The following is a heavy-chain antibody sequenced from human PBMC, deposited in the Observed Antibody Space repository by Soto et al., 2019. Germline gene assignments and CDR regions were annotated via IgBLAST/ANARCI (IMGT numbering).Heavy chain of an antibody. CDR2: INPSGGST. Sequence: ASVKVSCKASGYTFTSYYMHWVRQAPGQGLEWMGIINPSGGSTSYAQKFQGRVTMTRDTSTSTVYMEPSSLRSEDTAVYYCAVTLGYCSSTSCYDNYYYGMDVWGQGTTVTVSS. D-gene: IGHD2-2*01. V-gene: IGHV1-46*01. CDR1: GYTFTSYY. CDR3: AVTLGYCSSTSCYDNYYYGMDV. J-gene: IGHJ6*02.